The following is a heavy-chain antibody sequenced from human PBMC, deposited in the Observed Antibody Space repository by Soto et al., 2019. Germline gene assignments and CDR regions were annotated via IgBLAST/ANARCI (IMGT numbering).Heavy chain of an antibody. CDR3: ARGDRGAFDL. D-gene: IGHD1-26*01. Sequence: EVQLVESGGGLVRPGGSLRLSCAASGFTFSYYWMHWVRQAPGKGLVWVSRIHSEGSSTTYADFVKGRFIISRDNARNTVDWQMNSVRVEDTAVYYCARGDRGAFDLWGQGTVVTVSS. CDR1: GFTFSYYW. CDR2: IHSEGSST. V-gene: IGHV3-74*01. J-gene: IGHJ3*01.